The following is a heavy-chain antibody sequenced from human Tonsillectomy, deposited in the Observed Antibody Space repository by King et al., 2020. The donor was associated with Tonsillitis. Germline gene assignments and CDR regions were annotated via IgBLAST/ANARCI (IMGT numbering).Heavy chain of an antibody. CDR3: AKEVLWSYWYFHL. V-gene: IGHV3-23*04. Sequence: VQLVESGGGLVQPGGSLRLSCAASGFTFSTYAMSWVRQAPGEGLEWVSAISVSGDSTYYADSVKGRFTISRDNSKHTMYLQMNSLRADDTAVYYCAKEVLWSYWYFHLWGRGKLVTVSS. J-gene: IGHJ2*01. CDR1: GFTFSTYA. CDR2: ISVSGDST. D-gene: IGHD5-18*01.